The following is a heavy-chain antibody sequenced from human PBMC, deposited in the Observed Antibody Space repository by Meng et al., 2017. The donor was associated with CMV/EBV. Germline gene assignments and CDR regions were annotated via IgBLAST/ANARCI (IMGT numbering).Heavy chain of an antibody. J-gene: IGHJ4*02. CDR2: INHSGST. Sequence: QVQLQQGGAGLLKPSATLSLTCAVYGGSFSGYYWSWIRQPPGKGLEWIGEINHSGSTNYNPSLKGRVTISVDTSKNQFSLKLSSVTAADTAVYYCARVWDSGWDYWGQGTLVTVSS. D-gene: IGHD3-22*01. CDR3: ARVWDSGWDY. V-gene: IGHV4-34*01. CDR1: GGSFSGYY.